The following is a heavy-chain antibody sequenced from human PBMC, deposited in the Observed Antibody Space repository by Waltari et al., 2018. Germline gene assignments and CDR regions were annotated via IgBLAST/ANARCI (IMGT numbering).Heavy chain of an antibody. CDR3: ARDYDFWSGYYTGISAFDI. CDR1: GFTFSSYA. V-gene: IGHV3-23*01. CDR2: LSGSGGST. Sequence: EVQLLESGGGLVQPGGSLRLSCAASGFTFSSYAMSWVRQAPGKGLEWVSALSGSGGSTYYADSVKGRFTISRDNSKNTLYLQMNSLRAEDTAVYYCARDYDFWSGYYTGISAFDIWGQGTMVTVSS. J-gene: IGHJ3*02. D-gene: IGHD3-3*01.